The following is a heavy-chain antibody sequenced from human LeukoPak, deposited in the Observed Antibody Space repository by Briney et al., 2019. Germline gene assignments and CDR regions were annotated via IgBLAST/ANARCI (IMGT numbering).Heavy chain of an antibody. J-gene: IGHJ4*02. V-gene: IGHV4-59*01. CDR2: IYYIGGT. Sequence: PSETLSLTCTVSGGSITSDYWSWIRQPPGKGLEWIGYIYYIGGTNYNPSLKSRVTISGDMSKNQLSLRLSSVTPADTAVYYCARTAPRGGFDYWGQGTLVTVSS. CDR3: ARTAPRGGFDY. D-gene: IGHD3-16*01. CDR1: GGSITSDY.